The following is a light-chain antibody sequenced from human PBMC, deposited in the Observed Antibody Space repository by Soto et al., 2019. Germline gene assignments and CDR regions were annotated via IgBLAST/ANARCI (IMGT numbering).Light chain of an antibody. J-gene: IGLJ2*01. CDR2: HDS. V-gene: IGLV3-21*02. CDR1: SIGSKS. Sequence: SYELIQPPSVSVAPGQTAGITCGGNSIGSKSVHWYQQKPGQAPVVVVYHDSDRPSGIPERFSGSNSGNTATLTISRVEAGDEAVYSCQVWDNSSDHVVFGGGTKVTVL. CDR3: QVWDNSSDHVV.